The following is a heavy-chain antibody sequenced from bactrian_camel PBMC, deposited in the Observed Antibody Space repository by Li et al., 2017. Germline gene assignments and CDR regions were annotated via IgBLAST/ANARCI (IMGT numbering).Heavy chain of an antibody. V-gene: IGHV3S7*01. Sequence: HVQLVESGGDLVQPGGPLRLSCAASGFTFSSYATTWVRQAPGKGLEWVSTIVNDGSRTYYTDSAKGRFTISRDNTKNTLYLQLKSLKTEDTAMYYCASGGYYSGGYSTLGNNWGQGTQVTVS. CDR3: ASGGYYSGGYSTLGNN. CDR1: GFTFSSYA. CDR2: IVNDGSRT. J-gene: IGHJ4*01. D-gene: IGHD2*01.